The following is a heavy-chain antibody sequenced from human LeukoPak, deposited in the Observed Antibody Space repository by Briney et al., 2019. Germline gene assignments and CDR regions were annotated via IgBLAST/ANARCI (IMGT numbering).Heavy chain of an antibody. V-gene: IGHV4-59*01. J-gene: IGHJ4*02. CDR3: ARVVNHGYSDY. CDR1: GVSISGNY. Sequence: SETLSLTCTVPGVSISGNYWSWIRQPPGKGLEWIGYIFYTGRTNYNPSLQSRVPFFLDTSKNQFSLKLSSASAADTAVYYCARVVNHGYSDYGGQGTLVTVSS. CDR2: IFYTGRT. D-gene: IGHD4-17*01.